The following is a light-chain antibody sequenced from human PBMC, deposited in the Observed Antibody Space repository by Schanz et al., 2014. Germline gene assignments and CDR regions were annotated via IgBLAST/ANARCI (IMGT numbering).Light chain of an antibody. J-gene: IGLJ3*02. CDR2: GNS. V-gene: IGLV1-40*01. CDR3: QSYDSSLSGSV. Sequence: QSVLTQPPSVSGAPGQRVTISCTGSTSNIGAGYDVHWYQQLPGTAPKLLIYGNSNRPSGVPDRFSGSKSGTSASLAITGLKDEDETHYYCQSYDSSLSGSVFGGGTKLTVL. CDR1: TSNIGAGYD.